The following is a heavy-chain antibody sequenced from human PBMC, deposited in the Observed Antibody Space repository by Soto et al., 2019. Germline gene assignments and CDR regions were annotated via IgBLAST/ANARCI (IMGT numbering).Heavy chain of an antibody. J-gene: IGHJ4*01. Sequence: ASVKVSCKASGYKFINHYIHWVRQAPGVGLEWMGMINPNGGGTDYAQKFQGRVTMTTETYANTVHMELSSLRSEDTAVYFCARDSPASATSYSFDYWGQ. CDR3: ARDSPASATSYSFDY. V-gene: IGHV1-46*01. CDR1: GYKFINHY. D-gene: IGHD3-10*01. CDR2: INPNGGGT.